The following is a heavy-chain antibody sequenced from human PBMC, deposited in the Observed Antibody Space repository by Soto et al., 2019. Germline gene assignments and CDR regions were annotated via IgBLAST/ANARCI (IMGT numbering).Heavy chain of an antibody. J-gene: IGHJ4*02. CDR2: IKEDGSAK. CDR1: GFTFTSYW. Sequence: EVQLVESGGGLVQPRGSLRVSCAASGFTFTSYWMSWVRQAPGKGLEWVANIKEDGSAKYYLDSVKGRFTISRDNAKNSLYLQMNSLRADDTAVYYCAREDFYRFDYWGQGNLVTVSS. CDR3: AREDFYRFDY. V-gene: IGHV3-7*01.